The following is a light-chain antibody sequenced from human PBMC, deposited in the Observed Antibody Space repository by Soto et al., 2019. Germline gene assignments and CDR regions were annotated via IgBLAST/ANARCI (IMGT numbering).Light chain of an antibody. V-gene: IGLV2-14*01. CDR2: EVS. J-gene: IGLJ1*01. CDR3: SSYTSSSNPLYV. Sequence: QSALTQPASVSGSPGQSITISCTGTSSDVGGYNYVSWYQQHPGKAPKLMIYEVSNRPSGVSNRFSGSKSGNTASLTISGLQAEDEADYYCSSYTSSSNPLYVFGTGTKV. CDR1: SSDVGGYNY.